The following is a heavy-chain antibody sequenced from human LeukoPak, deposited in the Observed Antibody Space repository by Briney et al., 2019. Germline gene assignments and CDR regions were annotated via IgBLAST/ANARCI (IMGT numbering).Heavy chain of an antibody. D-gene: IGHD2-15*01. V-gene: IGHV3-9*01. Sequence: SLRLSCAGSGFTFDEHAMHWVRQAPGKGLEGVSGISWNSGSIAYADSVKGRFTISRDNAKNLLFLQMSSLRAADTALYYCVKGHCSSSSCFPNYYYYMDVWGTETTVTVSS. CDR2: ISWNSGSI. CDR1: GFTFDEHA. J-gene: IGHJ6*03. CDR3: VKGHCSSSSCFPNYYYYMDV.